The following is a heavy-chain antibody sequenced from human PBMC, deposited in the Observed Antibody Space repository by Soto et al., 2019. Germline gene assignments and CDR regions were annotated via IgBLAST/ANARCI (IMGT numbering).Heavy chain of an antibody. V-gene: IGHV3-23*01. CDR2: ISGSGGST. CDR1: GFTFSSYA. D-gene: IGHD2-2*01. CDR3: AKDSIVVVPAAKAFDY. Sequence: GGSLRLSCAASGFTFSSYAMSWVRQAPGKGLEWVSAISGSGGSTYYADSVKGRFTISRDNSKNTLYLQMNSLRAEDTAVYYCAKDSIVVVPAAKAFDYWGQGTLVTVSS. J-gene: IGHJ4*02.